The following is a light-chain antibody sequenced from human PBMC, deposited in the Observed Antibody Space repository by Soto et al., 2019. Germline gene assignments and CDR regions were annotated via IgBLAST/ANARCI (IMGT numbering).Light chain of an antibody. CDR2: GAS. J-gene: IGKJ4*01. CDR1: QSVSSRY. Sequence: EIVLTQSPGTLSLSPGERATLSCRASQSVSSRYLAWYQQKAGQAPRLLIYGASSRATGIPDRFSGSVSGTVFALTISGLEPEDFSVYYCQQYGSSSPITFGGGTKVEIK. CDR3: QQYGSSSPIT. V-gene: IGKV3-20*01.